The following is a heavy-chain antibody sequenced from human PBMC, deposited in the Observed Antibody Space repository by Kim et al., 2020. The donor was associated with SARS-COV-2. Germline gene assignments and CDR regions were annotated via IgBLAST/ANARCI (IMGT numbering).Heavy chain of an antibody. D-gene: IGHD3-9*01. V-gene: IGHV3-30*03. Sequence: GGSLRLSCTTSGFIFNRYGLHWVRQAPGKGLEWGAFISYDDGNKDFADSVRGRFTISRDNSKDTLFLQMNSLRGEDTAIYYCAREDILTGYYVFDYWGQG. CDR2: ISYDDGNK. CDR3: AREDILTGYYVFDY. CDR1: GFIFNRYG. J-gene: IGHJ4*02.